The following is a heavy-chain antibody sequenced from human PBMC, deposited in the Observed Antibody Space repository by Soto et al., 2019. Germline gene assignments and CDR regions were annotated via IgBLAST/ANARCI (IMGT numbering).Heavy chain of an antibody. CDR3: AIVPPTGYYFDY. CDR1: GYTFTSYY. CDR2: INPSGGST. Sequence: ASVKVSCKASGYTFTSYYMHWVRQAPGQGLEWMGIINPSGGSTSYAQKFQGRVTMTRDTSTSTVYMELSSLRSEDTAVYYCAIVPPTGYYFDYWGQGTLVTVSS. J-gene: IGHJ4*02. V-gene: IGHV1-46*01.